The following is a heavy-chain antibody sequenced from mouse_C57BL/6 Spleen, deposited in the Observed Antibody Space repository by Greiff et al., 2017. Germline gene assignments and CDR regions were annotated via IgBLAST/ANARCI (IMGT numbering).Heavy chain of an antibody. CDR1: GFTFSSYA. D-gene: IGHD3-2*02. V-gene: IGHV5-9-1*02. J-gene: IGHJ4*01. CDR2: ISSGGDYI. CDR3: TRDSSSGRTQVMDY. Sequence: EVKVEESGEGLVKPGGSLKLSCAASGFTFSSYAMSWVRQTPEKRLEWVAYISSGGDYIYYADTVKGRFTISRDNARNTLYLQMSSLKSEDTAMYYCTRDSSSGRTQVMDYWGQGTSVTVSS.